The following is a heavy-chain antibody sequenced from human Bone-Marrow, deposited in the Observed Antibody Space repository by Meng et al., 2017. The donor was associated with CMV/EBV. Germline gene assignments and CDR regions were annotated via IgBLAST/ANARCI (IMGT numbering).Heavy chain of an antibody. Sequence: ASVKVSCKASGGSFSTYSISWVRQAPGQGLEWMGIINPSGGSTSYAQKFQGRVTMTRDTPTSTVYMELSSLRSEDTAVYYCARESWLGGLDYWGQRTLVTVSS. CDR3: ARESWLGGLDY. V-gene: IGHV1-46*01. D-gene: IGHD5-12*01. J-gene: IGHJ4*02. CDR1: GGSFSTYS. CDR2: INPSGGST.